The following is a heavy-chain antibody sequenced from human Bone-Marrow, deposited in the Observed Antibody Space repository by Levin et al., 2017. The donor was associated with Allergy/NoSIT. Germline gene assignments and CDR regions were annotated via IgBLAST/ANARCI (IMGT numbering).Heavy chain of an antibody. CDR2: ISSSSSTI. CDR1: GFTFSSYS. J-gene: IGHJ4*02. D-gene: IGHD6-13*01. CDR3: ARDCRAAAGCGFDY. V-gene: IGHV3-48*01. Sequence: GESLKISCAASGFTFSSYSMNWVRQAPGKGLEWVSYISSSSSTIYYADSVKGRFTISRDNAKNSLYLQMNSLRAEDTAVYYCARDCRAAAGCGFDYWGQGTLVTVSS.